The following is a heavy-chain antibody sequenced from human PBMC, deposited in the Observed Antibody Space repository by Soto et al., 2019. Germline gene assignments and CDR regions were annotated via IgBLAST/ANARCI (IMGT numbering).Heavy chain of an antibody. CDR3: PKHDSSGYLYIDY. CDR2: SSGSGGST. CDR1: GFTFSSYA. J-gene: IGHJ4*02. V-gene: IGHV3-23*01. Sequence: EVQLLESGGGLVQPGGSLRLSCAASGFTFSSYAMSWVRQAPGKGLEWVSASSGSGGSTYYADSVKGRFTISRDKSKNALYLKMNSLRAEDTAVYYCPKHDSSGYLYIDYWGQGPLVTVSS. D-gene: IGHD3-22*01.